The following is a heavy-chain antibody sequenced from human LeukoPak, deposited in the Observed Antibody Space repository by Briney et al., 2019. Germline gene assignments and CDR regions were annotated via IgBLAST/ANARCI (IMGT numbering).Heavy chain of an antibody. CDR3: ARGGPSYDYVRGSYRTNPFDY. Sequence: PSETLSLTCAVSGGSISSSNWWSWVRQPPGKGLEWIGEIYHSGSTNYNPSLKSRVTISVDKSKNQFSLKLSSVTAADTAVYYCARGGPSYDYVRGSYRTNPFDYWGQGTLVTVSS. J-gene: IGHJ4*02. CDR1: GGSISSSNW. V-gene: IGHV4-4*02. CDR2: IYHSGST. D-gene: IGHD3-16*02.